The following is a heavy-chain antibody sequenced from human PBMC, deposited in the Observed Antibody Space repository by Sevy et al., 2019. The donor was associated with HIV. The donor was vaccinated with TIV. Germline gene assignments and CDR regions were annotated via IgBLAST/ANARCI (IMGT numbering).Heavy chain of an antibody. CDR2: ITASGGTR. J-gene: IGHJ4*02. D-gene: IGHD3-16*01. V-gene: IGHV3-23*01. Sequence: GGSLRLSCAASGFIFDNYAMTWVRQAPGKGLEWVSGITASGGTRNYADSVKGRFTIARYNPKNTLYLQMNSLRAEDTALYYCSKGWDVWVTTQNNYWGLGTLVTVSS. CDR1: GFIFDNYA. CDR3: SKGWDVWVTTQNNY.